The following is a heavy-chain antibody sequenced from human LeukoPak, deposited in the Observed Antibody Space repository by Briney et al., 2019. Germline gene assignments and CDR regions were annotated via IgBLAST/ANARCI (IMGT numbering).Heavy chain of an antibody. Sequence: GGSLRLSCTASGFIFRSYWMSWVRQAPGKGLEWVANIDENGRQKHYVDSVKGRFTISRDHAKNSLSLQMNSLGVDDTAVYYCARDLAKPLYPLGGYWGQGILVTVSS. CDR2: IDENGRQK. D-gene: IGHD1-26*01. J-gene: IGHJ4*02. V-gene: IGHV3-7*01. CDR1: GFIFRSYW. CDR3: ARDLAKPLYPLGGY.